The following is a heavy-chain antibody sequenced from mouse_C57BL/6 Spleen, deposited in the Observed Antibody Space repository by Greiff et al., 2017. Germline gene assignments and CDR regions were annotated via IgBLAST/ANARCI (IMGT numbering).Heavy chain of an antibody. D-gene: IGHD1-1*01. CDR1: GYTFTSYW. V-gene: IGHV1-69*01. CDR2: IDPSDSYT. J-gene: IGHJ1*03. CDR3: ARPVVASEYFDV. Sequence: VQLQQSGAELVMPGASVKLSCKASGYTFTSYWMHWVKQRPGQGLEWIGEIDPSDSYTNYNQKFKGKSTLTVDKSSSTAYMQLSSLTSEDSAVYYCARPVVASEYFDVWGTGTTVTVSS.